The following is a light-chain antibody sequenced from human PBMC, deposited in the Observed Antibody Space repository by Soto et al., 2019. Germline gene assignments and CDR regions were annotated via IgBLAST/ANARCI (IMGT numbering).Light chain of an antibody. Sequence: QSVLTQPPSASGTPGQRVTISCSGSSSNVGNHFVYWYQHLPGTATRLLIYNSDQRPSMVPDRFSGSKSGASASLAISGLRADDAGDYYCATWDDSLSGRVFGGGTKLTVL. J-gene: IGLJ3*02. CDR3: ATWDDSLSGRV. CDR2: NSD. CDR1: SSNVGNHF. V-gene: IGLV1-47*02.